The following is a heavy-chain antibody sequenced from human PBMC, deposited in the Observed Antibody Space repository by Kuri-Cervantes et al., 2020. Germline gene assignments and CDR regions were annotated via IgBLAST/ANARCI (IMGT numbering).Heavy chain of an antibody. CDR3: ARVVGSGSYYPLY. CDR2: MYYSGST. V-gene: IGHV4-59*01. CDR1: GGSISSYY. Sequence: SETLSLTCTVSGGSISSYYWSWIRQPPGKGLEWIGYMYYSGSTNYNPSLKSRVTISVDTSKNQFSLKLTSVTTADTAVYYCARVVGSGSYYPLYWGQGTPVTVSS. J-gene: IGHJ4*02. D-gene: IGHD3-10*01.